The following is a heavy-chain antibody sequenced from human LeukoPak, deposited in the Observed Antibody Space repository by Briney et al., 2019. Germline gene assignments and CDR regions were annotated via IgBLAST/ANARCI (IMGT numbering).Heavy chain of an antibody. D-gene: IGHD3-16*02. CDR1: GFTFSSYG. V-gene: IGHV3-30*18. CDR2: ISYDGSNE. Sequence: PGGSLRLSCVASGFTFSSYGMHWVRQAPGKGLEWVAFISYDGSNENIADSVKGRFIISRDNSKNTLYPQMNSLRAEDTAVYYCAKGPAPRLGEFSYHALVDYWGQGTLVTVSS. J-gene: IGHJ4*02. CDR3: AKGPAPRLGEFSYHALVDY.